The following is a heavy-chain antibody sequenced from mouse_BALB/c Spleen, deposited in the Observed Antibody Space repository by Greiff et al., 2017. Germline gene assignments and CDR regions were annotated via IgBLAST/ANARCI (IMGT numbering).Heavy chain of an antibody. V-gene: IGHV5-6-5*01. CDR2: ISSGGST. CDR1: GFTFSSYA. Sequence: EVMLVESGGGLVKPGGSLKLSCAASGFTFSSYAMSWVRQTPEKRLEWVASISSGGSTYYPDSVKGRFTISRDNARNILYLQMSSLRSEDTAMYYCARGDPADYFDYWGQGTTLTVSS. J-gene: IGHJ2*01. CDR3: ARGDPADYFDY.